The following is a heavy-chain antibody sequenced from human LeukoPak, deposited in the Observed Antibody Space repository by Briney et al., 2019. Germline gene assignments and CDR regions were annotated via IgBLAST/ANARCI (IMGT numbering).Heavy chain of an antibody. Sequence: GASVKVSCKASGYTFSDYYIHWVRQAPGQRLEWMGWIHPNSGGTNYLQKFHGRVTMTRDTSISTAYMELDSLRSDDTAVYYCASTSYRDGYNEPYYFDYWGQGTLVTVSS. D-gene: IGHD5-24*01. CDR2: IHPNSGGT. V-gene: IGHV1-2*02. J-gene: IGHJ4*02. CDR1: GYTFSDYY. CDR3: ASTSYRDGYNEPYYFDY.